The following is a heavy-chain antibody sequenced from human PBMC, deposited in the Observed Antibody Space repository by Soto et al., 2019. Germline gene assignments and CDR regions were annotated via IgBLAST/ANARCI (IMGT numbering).Heavy chain of an antibody. CDR1: GFTFSSYG. V-gene: IGHV3-48*01. J-gene: IGHJ4*02. CDR2: ISSRKRTI. D-gene: IGHD4-4*01. Sequence: RGSLRLSCAASGFTFSSYGMNWVPHAPGKGLEWVAYISSRKRTINYADSVKGRFIISRDNAKNSLYLQMHSLGAEDTAVYFCTCHPPRGDYNKYARNYWGQGTQVTV. CDR3: TCHPPRGDYNKYARNY.